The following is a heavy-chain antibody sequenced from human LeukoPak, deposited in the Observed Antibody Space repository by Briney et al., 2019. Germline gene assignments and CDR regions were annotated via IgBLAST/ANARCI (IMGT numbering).Heavy chain of an antibody. Sequence: GGSLRLSCAASGFTFSSYAMSWVRQAPGKGLEWVSAISGSGGSTYYADSVKGRFTISRDNSKNTLYLQMNSPRVEDTAIYYCASDSDYWGGGYWGQGTLVTVSS. CDR2: ISGSGGST. V-gene: IGHV3-23*01. J-gene: IGHJ4*02. CDR1: GFTFSSYA. D-gene: IGHD3-16*01. CDR3: ASDSDYWGGGY.